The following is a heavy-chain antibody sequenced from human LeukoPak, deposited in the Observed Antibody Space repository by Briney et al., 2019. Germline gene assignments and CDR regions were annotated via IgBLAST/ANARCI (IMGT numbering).Heavy chain of an antibody. CDR1: GYTFTDYY. Sequence: GASVKVSCKASGYTFTDYYIHWVRQAPGQGLEWMGWINPNSGGPNYAQKFQGRVTMTRDTSISTAYMELSRLRSDDTALYYCARTLNDYGDYKGAFDIWGRGTMVTVSS. CDR2: INPNSGGP. D-gene: IGHD4-17*01. J-gene: IGHJ3*02. CDR3: ARTLNDYGDYKGAFDI. V-gene: IGHV1-2*02.